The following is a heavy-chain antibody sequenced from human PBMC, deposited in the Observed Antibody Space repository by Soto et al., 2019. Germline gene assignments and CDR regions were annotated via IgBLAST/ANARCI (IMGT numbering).Heavy chain of an antibody. J-gene: IGHJ2*01. V-gene: IGHV3-30*18. CDR2: ISYDGSNK. CDR3: AKDPCGGDCYYWYFDL. CDR1: GFTFSSYG. D-gene: IGHD2-21*02. Sequence: QVQLVESGGGVVQPGRSLRLSCAASGFTFSSYGMHWVRQAPGKGLEWVAVISYDGSNKYYADSVKGRFTISRDNSKNTLYLQMNSLRAEDTAVYYCAKDPCGGDCYYWYFDLWGRGTLVTVSS.